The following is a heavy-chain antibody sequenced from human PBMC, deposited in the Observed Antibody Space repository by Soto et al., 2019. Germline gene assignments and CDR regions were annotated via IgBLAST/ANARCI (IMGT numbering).Heavy chain of an antibody. V-gene: IGHV3-21*02. Sequence: EVQLVESGGGLVKPGGSLRLSCAASGFTFTSHNIYWFRQAPGKGLEWVSSISPYDHSFYYADSVKGRFTVSKDNAKSSVYLQMDSLRAEDTAIYYCARELSTMVRADNWGQGTLVTVSS. D-gene: IGHD3-10*01. CDR2: ISPYDHSF. CDR3: ARELSTMVRADN. J-gene: IGHJ4*02. CDR1: GFTFTSHN.